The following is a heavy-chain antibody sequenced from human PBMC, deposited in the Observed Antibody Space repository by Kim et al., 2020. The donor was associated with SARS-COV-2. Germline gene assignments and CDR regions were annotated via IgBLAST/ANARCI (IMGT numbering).Heavy chain of an antibody. Sequence: DSGKGRFTISRDNARNSLYLQMNSLRVEDTAVYYCATEYSGHQDLDHWGQGTLVTVSS. CDR3: ATEYSGHQDLDH. J-gene: IGHJ4*02. D-gene: IGHD5-12*01. V-gene: IGHV3-21*01.